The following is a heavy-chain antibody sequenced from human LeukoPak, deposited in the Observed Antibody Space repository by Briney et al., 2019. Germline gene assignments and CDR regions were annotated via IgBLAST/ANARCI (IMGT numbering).Heavy chain of an antibody. CDR2: IYHSGST. V-gene: IGHV4-4*02. Sequence: SETLSLTCAVSGGSISSSNWWSWVRQPPGKGLEWIGEIYHSGSTNYSPSLKSRVTISVDTSKNQFSLKLSSVTAADTAVYYCARDQNNWFDPWGQGTLVTVSS. J-gene: IGHJ5*02. CDR3: ARDQNNWFDP. CDR1: GGSISSSNW.